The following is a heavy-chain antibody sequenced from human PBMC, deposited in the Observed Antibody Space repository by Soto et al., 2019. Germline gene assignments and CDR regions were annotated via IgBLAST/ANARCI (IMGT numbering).Heavy chain of an antibody. CDR3: VRNSTARQTPLGIYYYYYYMDV. V-gene: IGHV4-59*08. Sequence: SETLSLTCTVFGACISSYYWSWIRQPPGKGLEWIGYIYYGGSTNYNPSLKSRVTISVDTSKNQFSLKLSSVTAADTAVYYCVRNSTARQTPLGIYYYYYYMDVWGKGTTVTVS. CDR1: GACISSYY. CDR2: IYYGGST. D-gene: IGHD6-13*01. J-gene: IGHJ6*03.